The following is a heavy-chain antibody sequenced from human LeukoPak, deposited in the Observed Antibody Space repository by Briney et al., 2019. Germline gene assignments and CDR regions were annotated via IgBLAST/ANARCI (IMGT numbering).Heavy chain of an antibody. CDR2: ISPSGST. Sequence: PSETLSLTCTVSGGSINGGNYYWTWIRQPAGKGLEWIGRISPSGSTNYNPSLTSRVTISVDTSKNQFSLKLSSVTAADTAVYYCASFYGSGFSSDYWGQGTLVTVSS. CDR1: GGSINGGNYY. D-gene: IGHD3-10*01. J-gene: IGHJ4*02. V-gene: IGHV4-61*02. CDR3: ASFYGSGFSSDY.